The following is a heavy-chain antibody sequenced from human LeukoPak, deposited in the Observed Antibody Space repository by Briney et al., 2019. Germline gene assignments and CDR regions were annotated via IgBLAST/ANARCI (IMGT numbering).Heavy chain of an antibody. Sequence: SETLSLTCAVYGGSFSGYYWSWIRQPPGKGLGWIGEINHSGSTNYNPSLKSRVTISVDTSKNQFSLKLSSVTAADTAVYYCARGVGGYCSSTSCYMPDFNYWGQGTLVTVSS. CDR3: ARGVGGYCSSTSCYMPDFNY. D-gene: IGHD2-2*02. CDR2: INHSGST. J-gene: IGHJ4*02. CDR1: GGSFSGYY. V-gene: IGHV4-34*01.